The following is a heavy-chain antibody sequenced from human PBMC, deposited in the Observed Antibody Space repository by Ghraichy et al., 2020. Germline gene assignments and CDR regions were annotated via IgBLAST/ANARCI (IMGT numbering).Heavy chain of an antibody. CDR1: GGSISSYY. CDR2: IYYSGST. D-gene: IGHD3-22*01. CDR3: ARSYDSSGSPRGP. Sequence: SETLSLTCTVSGGSISSYYWSWIRQPPGKGLEWIGYIYYSGSTNYNPSLKSRVTISVDTSKNQFSLKLSSVTAADTAVYYCARSYDSSGSPRGPWGQGTLVTVSS. V-gene: IGHV4-59*08. J-gene: IGHJ5*02.